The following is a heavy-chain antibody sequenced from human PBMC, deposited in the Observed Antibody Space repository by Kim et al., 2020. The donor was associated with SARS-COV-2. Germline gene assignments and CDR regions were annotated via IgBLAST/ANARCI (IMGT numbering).Heavy chain of an antibody. CDR1: GGSISSGGYY. CDR3: ARDQKRFGEQTYYYYGMDV. Sequence: SETLSLTCTVSGGSISSGGYYWSWIRQHPGKGLEWIGYIYYSGSTYYNPSLKSRVTISVDTSKNQFSLKLSSVTAADTAVYYCARDQKRFGEQTYYYYGMDVWGQGTTVTVSS. CDR2: IYYSGST. J-gene: IGHJ6*02. D-gene: IGHD3-10*01. V-gene: IGHV4-31*03.